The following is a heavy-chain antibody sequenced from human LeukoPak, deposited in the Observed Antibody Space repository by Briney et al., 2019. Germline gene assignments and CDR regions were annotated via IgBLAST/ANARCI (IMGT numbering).Heavy chain of an antibody. J-gene: IGHJ4*02. CDR2: INTNTGNP. CDR1: GYTFTSYA. Sequence: SVKVSCKASGYTFTSYAMNWVRQAPGQGLEWMGWINTNTGNPTYAQGFTGRFVFSLDTSVSTAYLQISSLKAEDTAVYYCARDLVVVPAAIIVDDYWGQGTLVTVSS. CDR3: ARDLVVVPAAIIVDDY. D-gene: IGHD2-2*02. V-gene: IGHV7-4-1*02.